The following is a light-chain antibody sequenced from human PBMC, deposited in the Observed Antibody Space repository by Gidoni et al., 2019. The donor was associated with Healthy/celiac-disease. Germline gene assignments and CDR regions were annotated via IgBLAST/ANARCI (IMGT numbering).Light chain of an antibody. CDR1: QSISSY. CDR3: QQSCSTPSCP. V-gene: IGKV1-39*01. J-gene: IGKJ2*02. Sequence: DIQMTQSPSSLSASVGDRVTITCRASQSISSYLNWYQQRTGKSPKLLLYAASSLQSGVPSRFIGSGSWAGFSLTISGLQPEDFAAYYCQQSCSTPSCPFGQWTKLEIK. CDR2: AAS.